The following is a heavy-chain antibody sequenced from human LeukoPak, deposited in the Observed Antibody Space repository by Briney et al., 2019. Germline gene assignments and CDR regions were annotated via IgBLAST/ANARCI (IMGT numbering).Heavy chain of an antibody. V-gene: IGHV4-39*01. J-gene: IGHJ4*02. CDR3: ARRGGYSYGLFDY. Sequence: SETLSLTCTVSGGSISSSSYYWGWIRQPPGKGLEWIGSIYYSGSTYYNPSLKSRVTISVDTSKNQISLKLSSVTAADTAVYYCARRGGYSYGLFDYWGQGTLVTVSS. CDR2: IYYSGST. D-gene: IGHD5-18*01. CDR1: GGSISSSSYY.